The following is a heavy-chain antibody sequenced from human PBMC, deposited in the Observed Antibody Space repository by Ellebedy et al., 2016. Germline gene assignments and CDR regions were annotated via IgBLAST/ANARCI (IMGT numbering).Heavy chain of an antibody. CDR2: IYPGDSDT. Sequence: GGSLRLXXKGSGYSFTSYWIGWVRQMPGKGLERMGIIYPGDSDTRYSPSFQGQVTISADKSISTAYLQWSSLKASDTAMYYCARQGPGMITFGGANNWFDPWGQGTLVTVSS. J-gene: IGHJ5*02. CDR1: GYSFTSYW. V-gene: IGHV5-51*01. CDR3: ARQGPGMITFGGANNWFDP. D-gene: IGHD3-16*01.